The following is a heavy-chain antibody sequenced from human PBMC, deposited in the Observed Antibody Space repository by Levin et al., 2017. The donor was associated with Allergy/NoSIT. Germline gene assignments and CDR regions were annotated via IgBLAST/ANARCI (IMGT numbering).Heavy chain of an antibody. V-gene: IGHV4-39*01. D-gene: IGHD3-3*01. J-gene: IGHJ4*02. CDR1: GGSISSSSYY. Sequence: PSETLSLTCTVSGGSISSSSYYWGWIRQPPGKGLEWIGSIYYSGSTYYNPSLKSRVTISVDTSKNQFSLKLSSVTAADTAVYYCARQDKEVEYYDFWSGYLVLRYWGQGTLVTVSS. CDR2: IYYSGST. CDR3: ARQDKEVEYYDFWSGYLVLRY.